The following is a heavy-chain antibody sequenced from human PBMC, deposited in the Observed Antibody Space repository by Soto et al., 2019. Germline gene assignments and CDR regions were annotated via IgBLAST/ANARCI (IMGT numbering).Heavy chain of an antibody. CDR1: GNSFTTNW. CDR3: ATDDGHYYGSV. J-gene: IGHJ1*01. CDR2: IYPGDSHT. D-gene: IGHD3-22*01. Sequence: GESLKISCKGSGNSFTTNWIAWVRQTLGKGLEWMGIIYPGDSHTKYSPSFQGQVTISADKSISTAYLQWSSLKASDSAVYFCATDDGHYYGSVWGQGTLVTVSS. V-gene: IGHV5-51*01.